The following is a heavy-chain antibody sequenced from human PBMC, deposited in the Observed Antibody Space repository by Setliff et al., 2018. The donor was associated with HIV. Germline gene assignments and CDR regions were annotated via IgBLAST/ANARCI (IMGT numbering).Heavy chain of an antibody. D-gene: IGHD4-4*01. CDR1: GFTFGDYA. J-gene: IGHJ6*03. CDR3: AKESGLYSNYKYYYYMDV. V-gene: IGHV3-30*18. CDR2: ISYDGSNK. Sequence: PGGSLRLSCAASGFTFGDYAMHWVRQAPGKGLEWVAVISYDGSNKYYADSVKGRFTISRDNSKNTLYLQMNSLRAEDTAVYYCAKESGLYSNYKYYYYMDVWGKGTTVTVSS.